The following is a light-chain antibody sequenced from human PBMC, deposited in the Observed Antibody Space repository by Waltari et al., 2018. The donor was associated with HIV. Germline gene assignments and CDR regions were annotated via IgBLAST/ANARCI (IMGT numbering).Light chain of an antibody. CDR1: QSLLHSNGFNY. CDR2: LDS. J-gene: IGKJ2*01. CDR3: MQALQTPPA. V-gene: IGKV2-28*01. Sequence: VTPGEPASISCRSSQSLLHSNGFNYLDWYLQKPGQSPQLLIYLDSNRAPGVPDRFSGSGSGTDFTLKISRVEAEDVGVYYCMQALQTPPAFGQGTKLEIK.